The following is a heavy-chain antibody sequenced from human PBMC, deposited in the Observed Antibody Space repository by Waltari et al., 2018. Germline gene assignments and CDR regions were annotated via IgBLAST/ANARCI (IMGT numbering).Heavy chain of an antibody. Sequence: QVQLQESGPGLVKPSETLSLTCTVSGGSISSYYWSWIRQPPGKGLEWIGYIYYSGSTNDNPSLKSRVTISVDTSKNQFSLKLSSVTAADTAVYYCARLGNYYYYYMDVWGKGTTVTISS. CDR1: GGSISSYY. J-gene: IGHJ6*03. V-gene: IGHV4-59*08. CDR2: IYYSGST. CDR3: ARLGNYYYYYMDV. D-gene: IGHD1-26*01.